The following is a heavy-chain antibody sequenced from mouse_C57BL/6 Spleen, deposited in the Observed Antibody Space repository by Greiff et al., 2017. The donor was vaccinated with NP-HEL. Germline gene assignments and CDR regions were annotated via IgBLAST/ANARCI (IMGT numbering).Heavy chain of an antibody. CDR3: AIDLGNPAWFAY. D-gene: IGHD2-1*01. Sequence: QVQLQQPGAELVKPGASVKVSCKASGYTFTSYWMHWVKQRPGQGLEWIGRIHPSDSDTNYNQKFKGKATLTVDKSSSTAYMQLSSLTSEDSAVYYCAIDLGNPAWFAYWGQGTLVTVSA. CDR2: IHPSDSDT. V-gene: IGHV1-74*01. CDR1: GYTFTSYW. J-gene: IGHJ3*01.